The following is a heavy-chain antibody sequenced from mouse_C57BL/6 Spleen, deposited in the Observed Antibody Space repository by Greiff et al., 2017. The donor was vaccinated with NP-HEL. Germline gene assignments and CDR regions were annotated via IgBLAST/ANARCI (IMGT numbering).Heavy chain of an antibody. Sequence: VKLQESGAELVRPGASVKLSCKASGYTFTDFYINWVKQRPGQGLEWIARIYPGSGNTYYNEKFKGKATLTAEKSSSTAYMQLSSLSSEDSAVYFSAREDGYLYYYAMDYWGQGTSVTVSS. D-gene: IGHD2-3*01. CDR2: IYPGSGNT. CDR1: GYTFTDFY. V-gene: IGHV1-76*01. J-gene: IGHJ4*01. CDR3: AREDGYLYYYAMDY.